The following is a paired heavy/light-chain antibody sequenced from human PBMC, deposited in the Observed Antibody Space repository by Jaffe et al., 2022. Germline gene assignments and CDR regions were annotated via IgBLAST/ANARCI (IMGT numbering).Light chain of an antibody. Sequence: QTVVTQEPSLTVSPGGTVTLTCASSTGAVTSGYYPNWFQQKPGQAPRALIYSTSDKHSWTPARFSGSLLGGKAALTLSNVQPEDEADYYCLLYYGGIYVFGTGTRVTVL. CDR2: STS. CDR3: LLYYGGIYV. V-gene: IGLV7-43*01. J-gene: IGLJ1*01. CDR1: TGAVTSGYY.
Heavy chain of an antibody. Sequence: EVHLVESGGGLVQPGGSLRLSCTASGITISGYWIHWVRQAPGKGLVWVSLIYGDDESRTTYADSVKGRFTISRDNAKNTVYLQMNSLRAEDTAVYYCARVTGGLGYCSGGSCYAAAIDFWGQGTLVTVSS. CDR1: GITISGYW. J-gene: IGHJ4*02. D-gene: IGHD2-15*01. V-gene: IGHV3-74*03. CDR2: IYGDDESRT. CDR3: ARVTGGLGYCSGGSCYAAAIDF.